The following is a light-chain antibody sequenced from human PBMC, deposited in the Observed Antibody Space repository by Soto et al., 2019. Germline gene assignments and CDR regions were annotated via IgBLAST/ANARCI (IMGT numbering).Light chain of an antibody. CDR1: QSVSINY. CDR2: GAS. Sequence: EIVLTQSPGTLSLSPGERATLSCRASQSVSINYLAWYQQKPGQAPRLLIYGASIRATGIPDRFSGSGSGTDFTLTINRLEPEDFAVYYCQQYGRSSWTFGQGTKVEVQ. CDR3: QQYGRSSWT. J-gene: IGKJ1*01. V-gene: IGKV3-20*01.